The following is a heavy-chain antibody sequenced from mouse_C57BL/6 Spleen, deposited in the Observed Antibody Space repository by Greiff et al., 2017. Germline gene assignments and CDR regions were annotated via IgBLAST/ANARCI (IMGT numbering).Heavy chain of an antibody. D-gene: IGHD1-1*01. Sequence: EVQLQQSVAELVRPGASVKLSCTASGFNIKNTYMHWVKQRPEQGLEWIGRIDPANGNTKYAPKFQGKATITADTPSNTAYLQLSSLTSEDTAIYYCARYPGPYYYGSPYFDYWGQGTTLTVSS. CDR3: ARYPGPYYYGSPYFDY. CDR1: GFNIKNTY. J-gene: IGHJ2*01. CDR2: IDPANGNT. V-gene: IGHV14-3*01.